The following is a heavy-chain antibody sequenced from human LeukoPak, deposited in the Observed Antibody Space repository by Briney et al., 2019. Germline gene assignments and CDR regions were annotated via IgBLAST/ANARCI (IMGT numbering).Heavy chain of an antibody. Sequence: NPGGSLRLSCAASGFTFSDAWMTWVRQAPGKGLEWVSSISSSSSYIYYADSVKGRFTISRDNAKNSLYLQMNSLRAEDTAVYYCARDASSYGYNWGQGTLVTVSS. V-gene: IGHV3-21*01. CDR2: ISSSSSYI. J-gene: IGHJ4*02. D-gene: IGHD5-18*01. CDR1: GFTFSDAW. CDR3: ARDASSYGYN.